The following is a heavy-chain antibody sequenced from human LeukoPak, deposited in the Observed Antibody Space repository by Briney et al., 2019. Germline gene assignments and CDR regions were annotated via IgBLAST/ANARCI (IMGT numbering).Heavy chain of an antibody. CDR2: IYYSGST. V-gene: IGHV4-59*01. D-gene: IGHD3-3*01. Sequence: SETLPLTCTVSGGSISSYYWSWIRQPPGKGLEWIGYIYYSGSTNYNPSLKSRVTISVDTSKNQFSLKLSSVTAADTAVYYCARGTDFWSLDRWFDPWGQGTLVTVSS. CDR3: ARGTDFWSLDRWFDP. CDR1: GGSISSYY. J-gene: IGHJ5*02.